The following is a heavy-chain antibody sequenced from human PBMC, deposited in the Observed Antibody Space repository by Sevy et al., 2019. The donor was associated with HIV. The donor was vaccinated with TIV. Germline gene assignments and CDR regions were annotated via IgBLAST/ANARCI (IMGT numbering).Heavy chain of an antibody. V-gene: IGHV4-59*12. CDR2: IYYTGST. D-gene: IGHD5-12*01. CDR3: ARAPPVRSGDDSLNWLDP. Sequence: SETLSLTCTVSGGSISAYYWSWLRQPPGKGLEYIGDIYYTGSTYYNPSLKSRVTISVDTSKNQFSLNLRSVTAVDTAVYYCARAPPVRSGDDSLNWLDPWGRNPGHRLL. CDR1: GGSISAYY. J-gene: IGHJ5*02.